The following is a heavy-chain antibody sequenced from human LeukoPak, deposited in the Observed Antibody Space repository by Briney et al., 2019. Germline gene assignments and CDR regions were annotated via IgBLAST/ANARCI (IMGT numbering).Heavy chain of an antibody. CDR1: GGSISSYY. CDR3: ARRDSSGYLAFDI. V-gene: IGHV4-59*01. Sequence: SETLSLTCTVSGGSISSYYWSWIRQPPGKGLECIGYIYYSGSTNYNPSLKSRVTISVDTSKNQFSLKLSSVTAADTAVYYCARRDSSGYLAFDIWGQGTMVTVSS. D-gene: IGHD3-22*01. CDR2: IYYSGST. J-gene: IGHJ3*02.